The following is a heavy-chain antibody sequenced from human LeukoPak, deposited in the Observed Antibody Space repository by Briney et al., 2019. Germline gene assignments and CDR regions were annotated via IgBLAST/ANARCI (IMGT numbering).Heavy chain of an antibody. Sequence: PGGSLRLSCAASGFTFSRNGMTWVRQAPGKGLEWVSAISGSGGSTYYADSVKGRFTISRDNSKNTLYLQMNRLRSDDTAVYYCARAGLWDYSDSSGYHNGAFDIWGQGTMVTVSS. V-gene: IGHV3-23*01. CDR3: ARAGLWDYSDSSGYHNGAFDI. J-gene: IGHJ3*02. CDR2: ISGSGGST. CDR1: GFTFSRNG. D-gene: IGHD3-22*01.